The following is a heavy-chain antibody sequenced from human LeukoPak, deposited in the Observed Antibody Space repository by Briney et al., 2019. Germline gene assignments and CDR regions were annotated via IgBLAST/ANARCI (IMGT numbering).Heavy chain of an antibody. D-gene: IGHD6-19*01. Sequence: PGGSLRLSCAASGFTFSSYGMHGVRQAPGKGLEGVAVISYDGSNKYYADSVKGRFTISRDNSKNTLYLQMNSLRAEDTAVYYCAKDGYSSFPYYFDYWGQGTLVTVSS. CDR2: ISYDGSNK. CDR3: AKDGYSSFPYYFDY. V-gene: IGHV3-30*18. J-gene: IGHJ4*02. CDR1: GFTFSSYG.